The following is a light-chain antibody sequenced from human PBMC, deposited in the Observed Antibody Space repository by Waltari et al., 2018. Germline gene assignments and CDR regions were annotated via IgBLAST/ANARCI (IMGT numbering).Light chain of an antibody. CDR2: ASS. CDR1: QDITKW. J-gene: IGKJ3*01. CDR3: QQYHSFPFS. Sequence: DIQMTQAPSSLSASVGDRVTITCRASQDITKWLACYQQQPERAPKSLIFASSVLHSGVPSRFSGSLAGTNFTLTITNLQPEDFATYYCQQYHSFPFSFGPGTRVDI. V-gene: IGKV1D-16*01.